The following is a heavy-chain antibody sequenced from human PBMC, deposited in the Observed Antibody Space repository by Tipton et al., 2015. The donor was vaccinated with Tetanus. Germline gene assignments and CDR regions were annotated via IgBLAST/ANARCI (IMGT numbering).Heavy chain of an antibody. CDR2: IYQNGDA. Sequence: TLSLTCTVSGGSISSFYWYWIRQPPGKGLEWIAYIYQNGDANYNPSLQSRVTISVDTSKNQFSLQLAFVTAADTAIYYCARERIEAFSCHGLDAWGPGAPVSVSS. J-gene: IGHJ6*02. CDR1: GGSISSFY. CDR3: ARERIEAFSCHGLDA. V-gene: IGHV4-59*01. D-gene: IGHD2/OR15-2a*01.